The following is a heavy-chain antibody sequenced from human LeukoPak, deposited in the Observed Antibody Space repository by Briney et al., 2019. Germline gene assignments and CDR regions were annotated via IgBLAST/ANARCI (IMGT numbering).Heavy chain of an antibody. CDR2: IYYSGST. J-gene: IGHJ5*02. CDR1: GGSFSSSSYY. CDR3: ARESDFSPQFDP. V-gene: IGHV4-39*07. D-gene: IGHD2/OR15-2a*01. Sequence: SETLSLTCTVSGGSFSSSSYYWGWIRQPPGKGLEWIGSIYYSGSTYYNPSLKSRVTISVDTSKNQFSLKLSSVTAADTAVYYCARESDFSPQFDPWGQGTLVTVSS.